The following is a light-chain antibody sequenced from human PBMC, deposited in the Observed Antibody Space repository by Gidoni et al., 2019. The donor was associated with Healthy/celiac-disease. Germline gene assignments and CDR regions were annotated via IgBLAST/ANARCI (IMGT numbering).Light chain of an antibody. Sequence: QSVLTQPPSVSGAPGPRVTISCTGSSSNIGSCYDVTWYQQLPGTAPKLLIYGNSNRPSGVPDRFSGSKSGTSASLAITGLQAEDEADYYCQAYDSSLSGVVFGGGTKLTVL. V-gene: IGLV1-40*01. CDR1: SSNIGSCYD. J-gene: IGLJ2*01. CDR2: GNS. CDR3: QAYDSSLSGVV.